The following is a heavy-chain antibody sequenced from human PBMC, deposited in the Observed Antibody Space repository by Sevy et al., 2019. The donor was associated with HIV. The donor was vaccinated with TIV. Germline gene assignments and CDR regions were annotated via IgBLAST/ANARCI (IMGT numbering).Heavy chain of an antibody. V-gene: IGHV4-31*03. CDR2: IYYSGST. Sequence: SETLSLTCTVSGVSINTDHYYWSWIRQRPGKGLEWIGYIYYSGSTYYNPSLKSRLTISIDTSKNQFSLKLTSVTAADTAVYYCARQIAAAGTFYFDYWGQGNLVTVSS. CDR3: ARQIAAAGTFYFDY. CDR1: GVSINTDHYY. D-gene: IGHD6-13*01. J-gene: IGHJ4*02.